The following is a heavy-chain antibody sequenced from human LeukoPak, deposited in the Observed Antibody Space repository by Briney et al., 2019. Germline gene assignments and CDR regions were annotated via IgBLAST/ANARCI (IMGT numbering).Heavy chain of an antibody. J-gene: IGHJ4*02. V-gene: IGHV3-53*01. CDR3: VKAEGTFCSSTSCLGNSR. D-gene: IGHD2-2*01. CDR1: GFTVSDNS. Sequence: PGGSLRLSCTVSGFTVSDNSMSWVRQAPGKGLEWVSFIYYDDRTHYSDSVKGRFTISRDNSKNTLYLQMNSLRGEDTAVFYCVKAEGTFCSSTSCLGNSRWGQGTLVTVSS. CDR2: IYYDDRT.